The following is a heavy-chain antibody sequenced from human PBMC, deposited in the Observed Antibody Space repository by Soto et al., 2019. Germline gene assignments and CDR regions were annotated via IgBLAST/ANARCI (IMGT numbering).Heavy chain of an antibody. Sequence: GGSLRLSCAASGFTFSSYWMSWVRQAPGKGLEWVANIKQDGSEKYYVDSVKGRFTISRDNAKNSLYLQMNSLRAEDTAVYYCARGTPPDYDYVWGSYRPHYYFDDWGQGTLVTVSS. CDR2: IKQDGSEK. V-gene: IGHV3-7*05. D-gene: IGHD3-16*02. J-gene: IGHJ4*02. CDR1: GFTFSSYW. CDR3: ARGTPPDYDYVWGSYRPHYYFDD.